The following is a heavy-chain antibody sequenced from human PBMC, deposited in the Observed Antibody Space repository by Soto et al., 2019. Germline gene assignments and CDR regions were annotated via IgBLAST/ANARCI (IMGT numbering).Heavy chain of an antibody. Sequence: AASVKVSCKASGGTFSSYAISWVRQAPGQGLEWMGGIIPIFGTANYAQKFQGRVTITADESTSTAYMELSSLRSEDTAVYYCARDDGYYDILTGYYLGWFDPWGQGTLVTVSS. CDR3: ARDDGYYDILTGYYLGWFDP. CDR1: GGTFSSYA. J-gene: IGHJ5*02. CDR2: IIPIFGTA. V-gene: IGHV1-69*13. D-gene: IGHD3-9*01.